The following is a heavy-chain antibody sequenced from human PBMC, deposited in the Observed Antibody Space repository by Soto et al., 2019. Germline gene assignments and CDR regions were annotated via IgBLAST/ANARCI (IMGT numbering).Heavy chain of an antibody. CDR3: AREIKHVGGGNLDY. CDR2: IYSGGST. Sequence: EVQLVESGGGLIQPGGSLRLSCAASGFTVSSNYMSWVRQSPGKGLEWVSVIYSGGSTYYADSVKGRFTISRDNSKNTLYLQMNSLRAEDTAVYYCAREIKHVGGGNLDYWGQGTLVTVSS. CDR1: GFTVSSNY. J-gene: IGHJ4*02. D-gene: IGHD1-26*01. V-gene: IGHV3-53*01.